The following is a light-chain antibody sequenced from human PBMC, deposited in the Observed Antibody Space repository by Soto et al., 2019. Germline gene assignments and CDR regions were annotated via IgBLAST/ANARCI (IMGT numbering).Light chain of an antibody. V-gene: IGLV2-14*01. CDR3: VSHISVAYRSIYV. Sequence: QSALTQPRSVSGSPGQSITISCTGTSSDIGVYDCVSWYQQHPGKAPKLIIYEVTNRPSGLSNRFSGSKSDNTASLTISGLQAEDEADYYCVSHISVAYRSIYVFGTGTKVNVL. J-gene: IGLJ1*01. CDR1: SSDIGVYDC. CDR2: EVT.